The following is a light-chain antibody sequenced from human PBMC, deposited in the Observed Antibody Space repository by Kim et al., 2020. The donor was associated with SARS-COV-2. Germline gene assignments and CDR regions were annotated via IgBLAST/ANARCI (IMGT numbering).Light chain of an antibody. J-gene: IGKJ1*01. CDR3: QQYGTSLWT. V-gene: IGKV3-20*01. CDR1: KKISSSY. CDR2: GTF. Sequence: SPGEGTTPCGRASKKISSSYLAWYQQKPGQAPRLLIYGTFHRATDIPYRFSGSGSGTDFTLTINRLQPEDFAVYYCQQYGTSLWTFGQGTKVDIK.